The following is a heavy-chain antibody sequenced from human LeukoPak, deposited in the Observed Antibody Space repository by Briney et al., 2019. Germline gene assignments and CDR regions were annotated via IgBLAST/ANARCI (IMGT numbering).Heavy chain of an antibody. CDR3: ARGDVTVFGGFDP. V-gene: IGHV3-74*01. D-gene: IGHD3-3*01. Sequence: GGSLRLSCAASRFTFSSYAMSWVRQAPGKGLVWVSRISGDGSSTINADSVKGRFTISRDNAKNTLYLQMNSLRAEDTAVYYCARGDVTVFGGFDPWGQGTLVTVSS. CDR1: RFTFSSYA. CDR2: ISGDGSST. J-gene: IGHJ5*02.